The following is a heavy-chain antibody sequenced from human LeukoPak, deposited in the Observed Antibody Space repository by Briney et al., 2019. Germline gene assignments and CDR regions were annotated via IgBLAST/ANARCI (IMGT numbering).Heavy chain of an antibody. J-gene: IGHJ4*02. CDR3: AIDPNWGTHS. Sequence: PGGSLRLSCAASGFTFSTYTMYWVRHPPGKRLEWVSIIGNNGGGIHYADSVRGRFTISRDNSKNALYLQMNSLRVEDTSVYYCAIDPNWGTHSWGQGVLVTVSS. V-gene: IGHV3-23*01. CDR2: IGNNGGGI. D-gene: IGHD7-27*01. CDR1: GFTFSTYT.